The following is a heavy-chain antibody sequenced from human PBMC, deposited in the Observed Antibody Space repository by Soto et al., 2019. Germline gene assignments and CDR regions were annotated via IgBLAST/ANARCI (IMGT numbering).Heavy chain of an antibody. Sequence: GGSLRLSCAASGFTFSSYGMHWVRQAPGKGLEWVAVIWYDGSNKYYADSVKGRFTISRDNSKNTLYLQMNSLRAEDTAVYYCARGIAASGSLWYYYYGMDVWGQGTTVTVSS. CDR3: ARGIAASGSLWYYYYGMDV. D-gene: IGHD6-13*01. V-gene: IGHV3-33*01. J-gene: IGHJ6*02. CDR2: IWYDGSNK. CDR1: GFTFSSYG.